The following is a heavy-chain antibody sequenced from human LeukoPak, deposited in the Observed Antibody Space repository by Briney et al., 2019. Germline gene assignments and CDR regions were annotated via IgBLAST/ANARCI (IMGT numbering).Heavy chain of an antibody. D-gene: IGHD5-12*01. CDR2: IIPILDIA. Sequence: ASAKVSCKASGGTFSSYTISWVRQAPGQGLEWMGRIIPILDIANYAQKFQGRVTITADKSTSTAYMELSSLRAEDTAVYYCAKDVWGYAYFDYWGQGTLVTVSS. V-gene: IGHV1-69*04. J-gene: IGHJ4*02. CDR1: GGTFSSYT. CDR3: AKDVWGYAYFDY.